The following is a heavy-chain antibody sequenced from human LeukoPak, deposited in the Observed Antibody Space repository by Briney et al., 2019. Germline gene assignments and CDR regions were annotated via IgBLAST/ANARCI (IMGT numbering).Heavy chain of an antibody. CDR3: ARDQWLRFSPVDY. CDR1: GFTFSIYS. D-gene: IGHD5-12*01. J-gene: IGHJ4*02. V-gene: IGHV3-21*01. CDR2: ISSSSNYI. Sequence: KPGGSLRLSCAASGFTFSIYSMNWVRQAPGKGLEWVSSISSSSNYIYYADSVKGRFTISRDNAKNSLYLQMNSLRAEDTAVYYCARDQWLRFSPVDYWGQGTLVTVSS.